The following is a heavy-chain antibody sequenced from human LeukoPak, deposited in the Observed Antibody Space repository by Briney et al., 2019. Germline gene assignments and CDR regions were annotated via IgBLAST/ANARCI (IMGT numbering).Heavy chain of an antibody. CDR2: INHSGST. J-gene: IGHJ6*03. D-gene: IGHD6-19*01. CDR1: GFTFSDYY. Sequence: GSLRLSCAASGFTFSDYYMSWIRQPPGKGLEWIGEINHSGSTNYNPSLKSRVTISVDTSKNQFSLKLSSVTAADTAVYYCARGIQWLVYYYYMDVWGKGTTVTISS. V-gene: IGHV4-34*01. CDR3: ARGIQWLVYYYYMDV.